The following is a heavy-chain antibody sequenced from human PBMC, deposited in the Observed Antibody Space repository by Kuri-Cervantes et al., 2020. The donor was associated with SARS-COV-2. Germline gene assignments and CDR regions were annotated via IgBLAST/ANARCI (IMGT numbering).Heavy chain of an antibody. CDR2: ISGSGGST. J-gene: IGHJ4*02. V-gene: IGHV3-23*01. CDR3: TTLIDY. CDR1: GFTFSSYA. Sequence: LTCAASGFTFSSYAMSWVRQAPGKGLEWVSAISGSGGSTYYADSVKGRFTISRDNSKNTLYLQMNSLKTEDTAVYYCTTLIDYWGQGALVTVSS.